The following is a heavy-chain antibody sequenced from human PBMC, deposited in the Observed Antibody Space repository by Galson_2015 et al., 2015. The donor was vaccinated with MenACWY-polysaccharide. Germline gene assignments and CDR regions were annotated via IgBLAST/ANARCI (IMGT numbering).Heavy chain of an antibody. CDR1: GFTFSYYC. D-gene: IGHD3-10*01. CDR3: AVRGVDNYYPDAFSI. V-gene: IGHV3-21*01. J-gene: IGHJ3*02. Sequence: SLRLSCAASGFTFSYYCMNWVRQAPGKGLEWVSSISSNSSHTYYADSVKGRFTISRDNAKMTLYLQMNNLRAEDTAVYYCAVRGVDNYYPDAFSIWGQGTMVTVSS. CDR2: ISSNSSHT.